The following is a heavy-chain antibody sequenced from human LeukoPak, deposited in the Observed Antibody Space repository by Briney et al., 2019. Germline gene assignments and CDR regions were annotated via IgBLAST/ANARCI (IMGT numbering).Heavy chain of an antibody. CDR1: GYTFTGYY. CDR3: ARDQYIVVVPAAQPVDY. D-gene: IGHD2-2*01. CDR2: INPNSGGT. J-gene: IGHJ4*02. Sequence: ASVKVSCKASGYTFTGYYMHWVRQAPGQGLEWMGWINPNSGGTSYAQKFQGRVTMTRDTSISTAYMELGRLRSDDTAVYYCARDQYIVVVPAAQPVDYWGQGTLVTVSS. V-gene: IGHV1-2*02.